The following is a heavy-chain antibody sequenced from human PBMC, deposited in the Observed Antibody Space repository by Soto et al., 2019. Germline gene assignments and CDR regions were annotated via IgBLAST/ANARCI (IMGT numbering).Heavy chain of an antibody. D-gene: IGHD3-9*01. CDR1: GGSFSGYY. CDR3: ARAPIITYFAKGAEYFQH. J-gene: IGHJ1*01. CDR2: INHSGST. Sequence: QVQLQQWGAGLLKPSETLSLTCAVYGGSFSGYYWSWIRQPPGKGLEWIGEINHSGSTNYNPSLKSRVTISVDTSKNQFSLKLSSVTAADTAVYYCARAPIITYFAKGAEYFQHWGQGTLVTVSS. V-gene: IGHV4-34*01.